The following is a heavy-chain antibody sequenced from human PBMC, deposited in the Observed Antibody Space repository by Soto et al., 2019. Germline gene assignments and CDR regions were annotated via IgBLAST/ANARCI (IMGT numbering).Heavy chain of an antibody. CDR2: IYYTGST. J-gene: IGHJ4*02. D-gene: IGHD5-18*01. CDR3: ARARYGYSFDY. CDR1: GGSISNYY. V-gene: IGHV4-59*01. Sequence: QVQLQESGPGLVKPSETLSLTCTVSGGSISNYYWSWIRQPPGKGLEWIGYIYYTGSTNYSPSLTSRVTISVNTSKNQFPLKLSFVTAADTAVYYCARARYGYSFDYWGQGTPVTVSS.